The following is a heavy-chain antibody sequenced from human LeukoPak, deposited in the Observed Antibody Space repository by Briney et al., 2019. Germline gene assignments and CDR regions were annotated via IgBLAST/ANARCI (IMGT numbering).Heavy chain of an antibody. CDR3: ARGPQYYDFWSGPELIDY. CDR2: INHSGST. D-gene: IGHD3-3*01. Sequence: SETLSLTWAVYGGSFSGYYWSWIRQPPGKGLEWIGEINHSGSTYYNPSLKSRVTISVDRSKNQFSLKLSSVTAADTAVYYCARGPQYYDFWSGPELIDYWGQGTLVTVSS. V-gene: IGHV4-34*01. J-gene: IGHJ4*02. CDR1: GGSFSGYY.